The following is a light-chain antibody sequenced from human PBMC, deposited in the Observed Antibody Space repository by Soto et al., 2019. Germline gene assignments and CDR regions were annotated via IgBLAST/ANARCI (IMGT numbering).Light chain of an antibody. J-gene: IGKJ2*01. CDR1: QSISSW. CDR2: KAS. V-gene: IGKV1-5*03. CDR3: QEYKSYST. Sequence: DIQMTQSPSTLSASVGDRVTITCRASQSISSWLAWYQQKPGKAPKLLIYKASSLEGGVPSRFSGSGSGTEFTLTISSLQPDDFATYYCQEYKSYSTFGLGTKLEIK.